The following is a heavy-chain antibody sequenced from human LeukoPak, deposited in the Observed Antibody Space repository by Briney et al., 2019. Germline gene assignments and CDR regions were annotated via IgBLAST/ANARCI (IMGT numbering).Heavy chain of an antibody. Sequence: GGSLRLSCAASGFTLSSYAMSWVRQAPGKGLEWVSAISGSGGSTYYADSVKGRFTISRDDSKNTLSLQMNSLRVEDTAVYYCARDLAWGAFDYWGQGTLVTVSS. CDR3: ARDLAWGAFDY. CDR1: GFTLSSYA. V-gene: IGHV3-23*01. J-gene: IGHJ4*02. D-gene: IGHD3-16*01. CDR2: ISGSGGST.